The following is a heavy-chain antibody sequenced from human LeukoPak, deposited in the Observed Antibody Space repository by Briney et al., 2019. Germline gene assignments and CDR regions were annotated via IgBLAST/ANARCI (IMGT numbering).Heavy chain of an antibody. CDR3: ARESLGRVGYDPFDY. D-gene: IGHD5-12*01. CDR2: IKQDGSEK. J-gene: IGHJ4*02. Sequence: GGSLRLSCAASGFTFSSYWMGWVRQAPGKGLEWVANIKQDGSEKYYVDSVKGRFTISRDNAKNSLYLQMNSLRAEDTAVYYCARESLGRVGYDPFDYWGQGTLVTVSS. CDR1: GFTFSSYW. V-gene: IGHV3-7*01.